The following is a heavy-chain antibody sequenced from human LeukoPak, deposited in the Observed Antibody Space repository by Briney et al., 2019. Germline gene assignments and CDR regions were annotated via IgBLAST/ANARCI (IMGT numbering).Heavy chain of an antibody. CDR1: GGSISSGSYY. CDR3: ARGSSTSLDY. V-gene: IGHV4-39*07. J-gene: IGHJ4*02. Sequence: SQTLSLTCTVSGGSISSGSYYWSWIRQPPGKGLEWIGEINHSGSTNYNPSLKSRVTISVDTSKNQFSLKLSSVTAADTAVYYCARGSSTSLDYWGQGTLVTVSS. D-gene: IGHD2-2*01. CDR2: INHSGST.